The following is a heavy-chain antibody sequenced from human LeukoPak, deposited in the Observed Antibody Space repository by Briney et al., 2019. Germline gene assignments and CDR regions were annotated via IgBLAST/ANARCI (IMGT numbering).Heavy chain of an antibody. CDR3: ARVNMDCSSTSCYLWFDP. V-gene: IGHV4-4*07. CDR2: IYTSGST. J-gene: IGHJ5*02. Sequence: PSETLSLTCTVSGGSISSYYWSWIRQPAGKGLEWIGRIYTSGSTNYNPSLRSRVTMSVDTSKNQFSLKLSSVTAADTAVYYCARVNMDCSSTSCYLWFDPWGQGTLVTVSS. D-gene: IGHD2-2*01. CDR1: GGSISSYY.